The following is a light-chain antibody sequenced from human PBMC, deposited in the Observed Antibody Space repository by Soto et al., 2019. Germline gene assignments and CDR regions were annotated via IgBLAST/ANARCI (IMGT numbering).Light chain of an antibody. CDR3: SSYTSSSVV. Sequence: QPVLTQPSSVSGAPGQSITSACTGTSSDVGGYNYVSWDQQHPGKAPKLMIYEVRNRPSGVSNRFSGSKSGNTASLTISRLQAEDEADYYCSSYTSSSVVFGGGTKVTVL. CDR2: EVR. CDR1: SSDVGGYNY. V-gene: IGLV2-14*01. J-gene: IGLJ2*01.